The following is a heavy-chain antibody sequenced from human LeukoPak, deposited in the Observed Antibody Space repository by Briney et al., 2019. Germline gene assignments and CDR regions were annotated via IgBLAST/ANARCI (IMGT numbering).Heavy chain of an antibody. V-gene: IGHV4-59*01. Sequence: PSETLSLTCIVSVGSISSYSRSWLRQPPGKGLECMAYIYHDGRTNYNPSLKNRVTISVDTSKNQVSLTVRSVTAADTPVYYCARDPTMIRGYHYVMDVWGQGTTVTVS. CDR3: ARDPTMIRGYHYVMDV. D-gene: IGHD3-10*01. CDR1: VGSISSYS. CDR2: IYHDGRT. J-gene: IGHJ6*02.